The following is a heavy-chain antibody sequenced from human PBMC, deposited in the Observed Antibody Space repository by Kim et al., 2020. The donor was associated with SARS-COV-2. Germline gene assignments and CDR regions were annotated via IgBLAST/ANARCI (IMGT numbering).Heavy chain of an antibody. J-gene: IGHJ3*02. V-gene: IGHV3-9*01. Sequence: SVKGRFTISRDNAKSSLYLQMNSLRAEDTALYYCAKDYLYDSSGYNAFHIWGQGTMVTVSS. CDR3: AKDYLYDSSGYNAFHI. D-gene: IGHD3-22*01.